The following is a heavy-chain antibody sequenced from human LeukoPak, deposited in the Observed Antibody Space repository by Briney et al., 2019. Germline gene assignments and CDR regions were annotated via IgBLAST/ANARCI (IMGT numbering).Heavy chain of an antibody. CDR1: GFTFSSYA. V-gene: IGHV3-30*04. D-gene: IGHD4-11*01. CDR2: ISYDGSNK. Sequence: GMSLRLSCAASGFTFSSYAMHWVRQAPGKGLEWVAVISYDGSNKYYADSVKGRFTISRDNSKNTLYLQMNSLRAEDTAVYYCAREVGMTTGFDYWGQGTLVTVSS. CDR3: AREVGMTTGFDY. J-gene: IGHJ4*02.